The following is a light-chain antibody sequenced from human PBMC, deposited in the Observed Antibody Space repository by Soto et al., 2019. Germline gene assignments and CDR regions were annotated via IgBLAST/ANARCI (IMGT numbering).Light chain of an antibody. V-gene: IGKV1-5*03. CDR1: QSISNW. Sequence: DIPMTQSPSTLSASVGDRVTITCRASQSISNWLAWYQQKPGKAPDLLIYKASTLQSGVSSRFSGSGSGTEFTLTISSLQPDDFATYYCQQYESFPLTFGGGTKVEIK. CDR2: KAS. J-gene: IGKJ4*01. CDR3: QQYESFPLT.